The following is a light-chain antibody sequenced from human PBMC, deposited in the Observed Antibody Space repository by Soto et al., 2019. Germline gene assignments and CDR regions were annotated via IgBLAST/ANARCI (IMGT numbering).Light chain of an antibody. CDR1: SSDVGGYNY. V-gene: IGLV2-11*01. J-gene: IGLJ3*02. CDR2: DVS. CDR3: CSDAVSYTLV. Sequence: QSVLTQPRSVSGSPGQSVTISCTGTSSDVGGYNYVSWYQQHPGKAPKLMIYDVSKRPSGVADRFSGSKSGNTASLTISGLQAEDAAYYYCCSDAVSYTLVFGGGTKLTVL.